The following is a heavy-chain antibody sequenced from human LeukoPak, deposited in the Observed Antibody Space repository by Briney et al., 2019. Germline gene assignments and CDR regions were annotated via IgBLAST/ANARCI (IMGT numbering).Heavy chain of an antibody. Sequence: SETLSLTCTVSGGSISSYYWSWVRQPPGKGLEWIGYIYYSGSTNYNPSLKSRVTISVDTSKNQFSLKLSSVTAADTAVYYCARVLRYSYGFDYWGQGTLVTVSS. V-gene: IGHV4-59*01. CDR3: ARVLRYSYGFDY. CDR2: IYYSGST. J-gene: IGHJ4*02. CDR1: GGSISSYY. D-gene: IGHD5-18*01.